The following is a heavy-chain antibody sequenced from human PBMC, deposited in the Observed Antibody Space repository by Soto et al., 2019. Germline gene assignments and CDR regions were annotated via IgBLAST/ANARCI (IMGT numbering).Heavy chain of an antibody. Sequence: GGSLKLSCAASGFTFRDLYLGWIRPAPGQGLEWVSYISSSSNTTYYADSVKGRFTISRDNAKNTLYLQMNSLRAEDTAVYYCARAAGLPGTDYYYYGMDVWGQGTTVTVAS. J-gene: IGHJ6*02. CDR3: ARAAGLPGTDYYYYGMDV. CDR1: GFTFRDLY. CDR2: ISSSSNTT. V-gene: IGHV3-11*04.